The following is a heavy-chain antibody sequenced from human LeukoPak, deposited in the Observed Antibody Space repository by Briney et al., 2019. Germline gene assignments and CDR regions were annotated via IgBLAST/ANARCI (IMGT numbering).Heavy chain of an antibody. V-gene: IGHV5-10-1*01. CDR1: GYSFTSYW. Sequence: GESLHISCQGSGYSFTSYWISWVRQMPGKGLEWMGRIDPSGSYTNYSPSFQGHVTISADKSISTAYLQWSSLKASDTAMYYCARQAAAHDAFDIWGQGTMVTVSS. J-gene: IGHJ3*02. CDR2: IDPSGSYT. CDR3: ARQAAAHDAFDI. D-gene: IGHD6-13*01.